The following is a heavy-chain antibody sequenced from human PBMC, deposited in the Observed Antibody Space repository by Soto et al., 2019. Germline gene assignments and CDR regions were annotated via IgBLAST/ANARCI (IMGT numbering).Heavy chain of an antibody. V-gene: IGHV3-23*01. CDR2: ISGSGGST. CDR1: GFTFSSYA. CDR3: QKRIAVAGIKFFDY. D-gene: IGHD6-19*01. J-gene: IGHJ4*02. Sequence: EVQLLESGGGLVQPGGSLRLSCAASGFTFSSYAMSWVRQAPGKGLEWVSAISGSGGSTYYADSVKGPFTISRDNSKNTLYLQMNSLRAEDTAVYYCQKRIAVAGIKFFDYWGQGTLVTVSS.